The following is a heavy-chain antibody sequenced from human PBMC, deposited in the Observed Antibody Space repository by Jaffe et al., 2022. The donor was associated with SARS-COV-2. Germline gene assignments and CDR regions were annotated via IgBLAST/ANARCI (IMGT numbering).Heavy chain of an antibody. Sequence: EVQLVESGGGLVKPGGSLRLSCAASGFTFSNAWMSWVRQAPGKGLEWVGRIKSKTDGGTTDYAAPVKGRFTISRDDSKNTLYLQMNSLKTEDTAVYYCTTDVPYDYVWGSYRYNSDAFDIWGQGTMVTVSS. CDR2: IKSKTDGGTT. V-gene: IGHV3-15*01. J-gene: IGHJ3*02. CDR1: GFTFSNAW. CDR3: TTDVPYDYVWGSYRYNSDAFDI. D-gene: IGHD3-16*02.